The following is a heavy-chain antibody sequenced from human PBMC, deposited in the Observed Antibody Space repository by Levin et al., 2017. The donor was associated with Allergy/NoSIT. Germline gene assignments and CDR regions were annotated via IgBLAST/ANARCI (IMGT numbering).Heavy chain of an antibody. CDR3: AKDRVGRYGDYVDFDL. D-gene: IGHD4-17*01. V-gene: IGHV3-23*01. J-gene: IGHJ2*01. Sequence: GGSLRLSCAASGFTFSTYAMSWVRQAPGKGLEWVSAISGSGTTTYYADSVKGRFTISRDNSKNTLYLQMNSLRAEDTAVYYCAKDRVGRYGDYVDFDLWGRGTLVTVSS. CDR2: ISGSGTTT. CDR1: GFTFSTYA.